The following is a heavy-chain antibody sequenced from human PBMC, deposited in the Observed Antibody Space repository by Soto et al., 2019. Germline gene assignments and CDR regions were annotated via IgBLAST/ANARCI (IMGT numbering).Heavy chain of an antibody. V-gene: IGHV4-31*03. D-gene: IGHD3-10*01. CDR2: IYYSGST. CDR1: GGSISSGGYY. Sequence: SETLSLTCTVSGGSISSGGYYWSWIRQHPGKGLEWIGYIYYSGSTYYNPSLKSRVTISVDTSKNQFSLKLSSVTAADTAVYYCARVKVRGVIIPGIPTDIDYWGQGTLVTVSS. J-gene: IGHJ4*02. CDR3: ARVKVRGVIIPGIPTDIDY.